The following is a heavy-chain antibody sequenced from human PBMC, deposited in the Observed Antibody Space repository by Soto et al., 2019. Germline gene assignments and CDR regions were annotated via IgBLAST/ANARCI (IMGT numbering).Heavy chain of an antibody. CDR1: GGSFSGYY. V-gene: IGHV4-34*01. Sequence: PSETLSLTCAVYGGSFSGYYWSWIRQPPGKGLEWIGEINHSGSTNYNPSLKSRVTISVDTSKNQFSLKLSSVTAADTAVYYCARVTITFGGVIVRFDYWGQGTLVTVSS. CDR3: ARVTITFGGVIVRFDY. CDR2: INHSGST. J-gene: IGHJ4*02. D-gene: IGHD3-16*02.